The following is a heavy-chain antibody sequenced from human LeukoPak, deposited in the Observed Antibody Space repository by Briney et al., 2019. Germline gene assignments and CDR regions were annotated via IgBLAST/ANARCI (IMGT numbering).Heavy chain of an antibody. V-gene: IGHV3-23*01. Sequence: PGGSLGLSCAASGFTFSSYTMSWVRQAPGKGLEWVSAITGSGANTYCADSVKGRFTVSRDNSRNTLYLQMNSLRAEDTAVYYCAKAEGYQLLFAFDIWGQGTMVTVSS. CDR1: GFTFSSYT. D-gene: IGHD2-2*01. CDR2: ITGSGANT. J-gene: IGHJ3*02. CDR3: AKAEGYQLLFAFDI.